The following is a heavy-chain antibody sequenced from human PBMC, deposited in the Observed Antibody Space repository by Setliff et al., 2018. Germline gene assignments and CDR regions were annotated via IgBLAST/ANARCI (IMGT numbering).Heavy chain of an antibody. Sequence: ASVKVSCKASVYTFLSYCLSWVRQAPGQGLEWMGWISGYTGKADYAPRFQGRVTMTRDTALSTAYMEVRSLRSDGTAVYYCARVLFGDLFSWFDPWGQGTLVTVSS. CDR2: ISGYTGKA. CDR3: ARVLFGDLFSWFDP. J-gene: IGHJ5*02. D-gene: IGHD3-10*02. V-gene: IGHV1-18*01. CDR1: VYTFLSYC.